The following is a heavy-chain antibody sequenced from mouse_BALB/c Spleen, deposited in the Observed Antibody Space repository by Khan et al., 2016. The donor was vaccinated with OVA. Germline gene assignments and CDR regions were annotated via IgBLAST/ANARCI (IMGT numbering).Heavy chain of an antibody. CDR1: GYTFINYW. Sequence: QVQLQQSGAELAKPGASVKMSCKASGYTFINYWILWVKQRPGQGLEWFGYINPSIGDTENNPNFKDQATLTADKSSRTSYMQLSSLTSEDSAVYYSARRGLRWDFNYWGQGTTLTVSS. CDR3: ARRGLRWDFNY. D-gene: IGHD1-1*02. V-gene: IGHV1-7*01. CDR2: INPSIGDT. J-gene: IGHJ2*01.